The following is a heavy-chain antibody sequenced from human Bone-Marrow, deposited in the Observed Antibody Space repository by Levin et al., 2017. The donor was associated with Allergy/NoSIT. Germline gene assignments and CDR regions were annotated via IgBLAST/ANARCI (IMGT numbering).Heavy chain of an antibody. CDR3: AKLKEEITKAAIPHNDAFDL. J-gene: IGHJ3*01. D-gene: IGHD2-21*02. Sequence: ASVKVSCKASGGTSKKFAISWVRQVPGQGPEWMGAIIPIYGSANYAPDFQDRVSITADASTATAFIELFSLRSDDSAVYYCAKLKEEITKAAIPHNDAFDLWGQGTMVTVSS. V-gene: IGHV1-69*13. CDR2: IIPIYGSA. CDR1: GGTSKKFA.